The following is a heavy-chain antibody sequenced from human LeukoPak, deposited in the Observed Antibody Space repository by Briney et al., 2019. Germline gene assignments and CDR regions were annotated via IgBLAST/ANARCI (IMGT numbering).Heavy chain of an antibody. CDR1: GGTFSSYA. CDR3: ARDAIQYDFWSGFAFDP. Sequence: VKVSCKASGGTFSSYAISWVRQAPGQGLEWMGGIIPIFGTANYAQKFQGRVTITADESTSTAYMELSSLRSEDTAVYYCARDAIQYDFWSGFAFDPWGQGTLVTVSS. J-gene: IGHJ5*02. CDR2: IIPIFGTA. V-gene: IGHV1-69*13. D-gene: IGHD3-3*01.